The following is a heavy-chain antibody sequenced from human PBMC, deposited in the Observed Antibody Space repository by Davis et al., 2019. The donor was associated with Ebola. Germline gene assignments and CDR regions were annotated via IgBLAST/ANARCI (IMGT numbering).Heavy chain of an antibody. V-gene: IGHV3-30*04. CDR1: GFTFSSYA. J-gene: IGHJ4*02. D-gene: IGHD6-19*01. Sequence: PGGSLRLSCAASGFTFSSYAMHWVRQAPGKGLEWVAVISYDGRYKYYADSVKGRFTISRDNSKNTLYLQMNSLRADDTAVYYCAKEGIGSGWYSDFDYWGQGTLVTVSS. CDR3: AKEGIGSGWYSDFDY. CDR2: ISYDGRYK.